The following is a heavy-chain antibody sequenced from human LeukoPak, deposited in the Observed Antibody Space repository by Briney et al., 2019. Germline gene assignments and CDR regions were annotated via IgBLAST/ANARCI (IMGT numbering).Heavy chain of an antibody. J-gene: IGHJ5*02. Sequence: SETLSLTCAVYGGSFSGYYWSWIRQPPGKGLEWIGEINHSGSTNYNPSLKSRVTISVDTSKNQFSLKLSSVTAADTAVYYCARGLIAAPRRWFDPWGQGTLVTVSS. CDR2: INHSGST. D-gene: IGHD6-6*01. CDR3: ARGLIAAPRRWFDP. V-gene: IGHV4-34*01. CDR1: GGSFSGYY.